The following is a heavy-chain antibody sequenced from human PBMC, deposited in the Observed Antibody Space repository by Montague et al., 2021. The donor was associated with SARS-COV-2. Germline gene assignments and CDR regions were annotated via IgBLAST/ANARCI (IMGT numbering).Heavy chain of an antibody. J-gene: IGHJ4*02. Sequence: TLSPTCTVSGGSISSGSYYWSWIRQPAGKGLEWIGRIYTSGSTYYNPSLKSRVTISVDTSKNQFSLKLSSVTAADTAVYYCARAGFWSGYLYFDYWGQGTLVTVSS. D-gene: IGHD3-3*01. V-gene: IGHV4-61*02. CDR3: ARAGFWSGYLYFDY. CDR1: GGSISSGSYY. CDR2: IYTSGST.